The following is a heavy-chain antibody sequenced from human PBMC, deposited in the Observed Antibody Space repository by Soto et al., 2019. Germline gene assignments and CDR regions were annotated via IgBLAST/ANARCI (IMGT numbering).Heavy chain of an antibody. CDR1: GFTFTSSA. V-gene: IGHV1-58*01. Sequence: SVKVSFKASGFTFTSSAVQWVRQARVQRLEWIGWIVVGSGNTNYAQKFQERVTITRDMSTSTAYMELSSLRSEDTAVYYCAADHYDFWSGPAAEYYGMDVWGQGTKVTVYS. CDR3: AADHYDFWSGPAAEYYGMDV. D-gene: IGHD3-3*01. J-gene: IGHJ6*02. CDR2: IVVGSGNT.